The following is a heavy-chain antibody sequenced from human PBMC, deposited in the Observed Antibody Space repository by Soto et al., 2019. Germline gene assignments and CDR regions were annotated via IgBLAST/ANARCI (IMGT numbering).Heavy chain of an antibody. J-gene: IGHJ3*02. V-gene: IGHV3-30*18. Sequence: QVQLVESGGGVVQPGRSLRLSCAASGFTFSGYGMHWVRQAPGKGLEWVAVISYDGSNKYYADSVKGRLTISRDNSQNTLSLQMNSLRAEDTAVYYCAKGDYGGNSHTFDIWGQGTMVTVSS. D-gene: IGHD4-17*01. CDR1: GFTFSGYG. CDR2: ISYDGSNK. CDR3: AKGDYGGNSHTFDI.